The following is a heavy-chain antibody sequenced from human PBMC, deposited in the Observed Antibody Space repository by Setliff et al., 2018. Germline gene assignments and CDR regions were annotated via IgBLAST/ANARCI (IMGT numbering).Heavy chain of an antibody. CDR3: ATREHLWSTHFDY. J-gene: IGHJ4*02. V-gene: IGHV4-39*01. D-gene: IGHD5-18*01. CDR1: GGSISSSSYY. Sequence: PSETLSLTCTVSGGSISSSSYYWGWIRQPPGKGLEWIGSIYYSGSTYYNPSLKSRVTISVDTSKNQFSLKLCSVTAADTAVYYCATREHLWSTHFDYWGQGTLVTVSS. CDR2: IYYSGST.